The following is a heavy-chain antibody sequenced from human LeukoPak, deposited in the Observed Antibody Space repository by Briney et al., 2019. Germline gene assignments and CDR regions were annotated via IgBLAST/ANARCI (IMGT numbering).Heavy chain of an antibody. Sequence: SLETLSLTCAVYGGSFSGYYWSWIRQPPGKGLEWIGEINHSGSTNYNPSLKSRVTISVDTSKNQFSLKLSSVTAADTAVYYCARGRSSSYRRWFDPWGQGTLVTVSS. V-gene: IGHV4-34*01. J-gene: IGHJ5*02. CDR2: INHSGST. D-gene: IGHD6-6*01. CDR3: ARGRSSSYRRWFDP. CDR1: GGSFSGYY.